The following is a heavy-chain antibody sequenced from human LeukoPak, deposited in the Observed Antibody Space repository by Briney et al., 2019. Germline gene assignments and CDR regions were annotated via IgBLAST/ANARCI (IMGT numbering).Heavy chain of an antibody. CDR1: GYTFTGYY. CDR2: INPNSGGT. Sequence: GASVKVSCKASGYTFTGYYMHWVRQAPGQGLEWMGRINPNSGGTNYAQKFQGRVTMTRDTSISTAYMELSRLRSDDTAVYYCARVLPDTAMGIFDYWGQGTLVTVSS. CDR3: ARVLPDTAMGIFDY. V-gene: IGHV1-2*06. D-gene: IGHD5-18*01. J-gene: IGHJ4*02.